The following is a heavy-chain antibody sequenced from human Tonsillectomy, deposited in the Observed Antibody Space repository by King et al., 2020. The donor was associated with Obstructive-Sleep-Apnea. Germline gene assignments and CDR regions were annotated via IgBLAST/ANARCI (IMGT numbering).Heavy chain of an antibody. D-gene: IGHD6-19*01. CDR3: AGIAVAGTD. CDR1: GYSFTSYW. Sequence: QLVQSGAEVKKPGESLRIFCNGSGYSFTSYWISWVRQMPGKGLECVGRVDPSDSYTNFSPSFQGHVTISADKSISTAYLQWSSLKASDTAMYYCAGIAVAGTDWGQGTLVTVSS. V-gene: IGHV5-10-1*01. J-gene: IGHJ4*02. CDR2: VDPSDSYT.